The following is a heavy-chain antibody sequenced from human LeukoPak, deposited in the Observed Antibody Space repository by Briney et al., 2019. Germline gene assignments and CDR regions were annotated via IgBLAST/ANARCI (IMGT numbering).Heavy chain of an antibody. D-gene: IGHD5-24*01. CDR1: GFTFSSYA. J-gene: IGHJ4*02. CDR3: ARGASRDGSGY. Sequence: GGSLRLSCAASGFTFSSYAMSWVRQAPGKGLEWVSVISGSGGSTYYADSVKGRFTISRDNSKNTLYLQMNSLRAEDTAVYYCARGASRDGSGYWGQGTLVTVSS. CDR2: ISGSGGST. V-gene: IGHV3-23*01.